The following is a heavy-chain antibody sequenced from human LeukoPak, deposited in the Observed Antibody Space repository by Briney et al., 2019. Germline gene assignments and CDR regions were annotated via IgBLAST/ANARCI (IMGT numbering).Heavy chain of an antibody. CDR3: AKDRGSGYHYFDY. V-gene: IGHV3-23*01. Sequence: GGSLRLSFPVSGFPFSSYAMSWVRQAPGRGLEWVSVISTSGESAYYADSVKGRFTISRDNSKNTLYLQMNSLRAEDTAVYYCAKDRGSGYHYFDYWGQGTLVTVSS. CDR1: GFPFSSYA. D-gene: IGHD3-22*01. J-gene: IGHJ4*02. CDR2: ISTSGESA.